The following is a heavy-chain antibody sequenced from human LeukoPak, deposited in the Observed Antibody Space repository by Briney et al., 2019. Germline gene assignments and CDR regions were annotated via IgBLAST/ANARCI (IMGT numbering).Heavy chain of an antibody. D-gene: IGHD2-21*02. J-gene: IGHJ4*02. V-gene: IGHV1-2*02. Sequence: GASVKVSCKASGYTFRAYYMHWVRQAPGQGLDWLGWINPDSGGTNYAQKFQGRVTMTRDPSISTAYMELSWLRSDDTAMYYCATSRAQTLAYCGGDCYSGFDYWGQGTLVSVSS. CDR1: GYTFRAYY. CDR3: ATSRAQTLAYCGGDCYSGFDY. CDR2: INPDSGGT.